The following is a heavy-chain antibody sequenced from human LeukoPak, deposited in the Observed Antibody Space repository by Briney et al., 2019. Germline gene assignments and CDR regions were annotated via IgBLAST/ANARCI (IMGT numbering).Heavy chain of an antibody. CDR1: GFTFSSYG. D-gene: IGHD2-2*01. CDR2: IRYDGSNK. Sequence: GGSLRLSCAASGFTFSSYGMHWVRQAPGKGLEWVAFIRYDGSNKYYADSVKGRFTISRDNSKNTLYLQMNSLRAEDTAVYCCAKDGKLGYCSSTSCYGGFGYYYYMDVWGKGTTVTISS. J-gene: IGHJ6*03. CDR3: AKDGKLGYCSSTSCYGGFGYYYYMDV. V-gene: IGHV3-30*02.